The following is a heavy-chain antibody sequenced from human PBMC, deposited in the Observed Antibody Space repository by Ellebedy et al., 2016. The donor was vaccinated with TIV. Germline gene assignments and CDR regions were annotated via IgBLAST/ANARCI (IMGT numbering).Heavy chain of an antibody. CDR1: GVSISGSY. Sequence: SETLSLTCAVSGVSISGSYWSWIRQPPGKGLEWMGYISPGGSTNYSPSLKSRVTISVDTAKNQFSLKLKSVTADDTAVYYCARTFTERLGGLSTHWVLDYWGQGSLATTSS. J-gene: IGHJ4*02. CDR2: ISPGGST. CDR3: ARTFTERLGGLSTHWVLDY. V-gene: IGHV4-4*08. D-gene: IGHD5/OR15-5a*01.